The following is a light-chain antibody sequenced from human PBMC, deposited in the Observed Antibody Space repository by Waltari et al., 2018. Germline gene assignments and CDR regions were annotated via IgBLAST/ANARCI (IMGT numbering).Light chain of an antibody. V-gene: IGLV2-14*01. CDR3: NSYTGSSSWV. CDR2: DVS. J-gene: IGLJ3*02. Sequence: QSALTQPASVSGSPGQSITISCTGTSSAVGFYKYVSWNQQPPGKAPKLIIYDVSERPSGVSDRFSGSKSGNTASLTISGLQAEDEADYYCNSYTGSSSWVFGGGTKLTVL. CDR1: SSAVGFYKY.